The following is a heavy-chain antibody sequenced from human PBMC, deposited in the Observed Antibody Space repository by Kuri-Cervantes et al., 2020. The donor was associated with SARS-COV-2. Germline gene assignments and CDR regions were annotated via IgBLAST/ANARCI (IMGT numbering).Heavy chain of an antibody. CDR2: INAGNGDT. V-gene: IGHV1-3*01. Sequence: ASVKVSCKASGLTFINYAMHWVRQAPGQSLEWMGWINAGNGDTKFSQKFQGRVTITTDTSASTAYMDLSSLRSEDTAVYYCAKPGSLRGIIREDQYGLDVWGQGTTVTVSS. CDR1: GLTFINYA. CDR3: AKPGSLRGIIREDQYGLDV. D-gene: IGHD3-10*01. J-gene: IGHJ6*02.